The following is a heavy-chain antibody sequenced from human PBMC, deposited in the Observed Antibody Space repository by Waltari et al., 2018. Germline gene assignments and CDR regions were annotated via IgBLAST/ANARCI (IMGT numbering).Heavy chain of an antibody. J-gene: IGHJ4*02. D-gene: IGHD1-26*01. CDR2: ISGGIGNT. CDR1: GYTFTTST. CDR3: GGEAREGRAPMAYFDS. Sequence: QVQLVQSGAEVKKPGASVKVSCKASGYTFTTSTMQWVRQAPGQRPEWMGWISGGIGNTQYSKKFEGNRTITTDTSASIAYWEVSSLRSEDTAVYCCGGEAREGRAPMAYFDSWGQGTLVTVSS. V-gene: IGHV1-3*01.